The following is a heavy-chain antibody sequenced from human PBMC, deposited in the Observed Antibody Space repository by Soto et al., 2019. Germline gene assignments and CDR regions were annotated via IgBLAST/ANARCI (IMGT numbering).Heavy chain of an antibody. Sequence: EVQLLESGGGLVQPGGSLRLSCAASGFTFSSYAMSWVRQAPGKGLEWVSAISGSGGSTYYADSVKGRFTISRDNSKNELYLQMNSLRAEDTAVYYCAKDRSSYCGGDCYSYWYFDLWGRGTLVTVSS. D-gene: IGHD2-21*01. CDR1: GFTFSSYA. J-gene: IGHJ2*01. CDR2: ISGSGGST. CDR3: AKDRSSYCGGDCYSYWYFDL. V-gene: IGHV3-23*01.